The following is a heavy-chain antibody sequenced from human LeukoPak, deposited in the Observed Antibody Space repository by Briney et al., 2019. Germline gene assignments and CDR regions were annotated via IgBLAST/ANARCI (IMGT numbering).Heavy chain of an antibody. CDR2: INPNSGGT. CDR1: GYTFTGYY. CDR3: ARRTTDGYNLDY. D-gene: IGHD5-24*01. V-gene: IGHV1-2*02. Sequence: ASVKVSCKASGYTFTGYYIHWVRQAPGQGLEWMGWINPNSGGTNYAQELQGRVTMTRDTSISTAYMDLSSLRSDDTAVYYCARRTTDGYNLDYWGQGTLVTVSS. J-gene: IGHJ4*02.